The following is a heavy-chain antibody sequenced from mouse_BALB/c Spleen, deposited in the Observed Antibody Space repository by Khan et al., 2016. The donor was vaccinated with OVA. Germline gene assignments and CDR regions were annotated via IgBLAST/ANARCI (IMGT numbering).Heavy chain of an antibody. CDR3: ARVGNYWYFDV. J-gene: IGHJ1*01. Sequence: QIQLVQSGPELKKPGETVKISCKASGYTFTNYGMTWVKQAPGKGLKWMGWITTYTGEPTYADDFKGRFAFSLETSATTASLQITNLKNEDTATYFCARVGNYWYFDVWGAGTTVTVSS. V-gene: IGHV9-3-1*01. CDR2: ITTYTGEP. CDR1: GYTFTNYG. D-gene: IGHD2-1*01.